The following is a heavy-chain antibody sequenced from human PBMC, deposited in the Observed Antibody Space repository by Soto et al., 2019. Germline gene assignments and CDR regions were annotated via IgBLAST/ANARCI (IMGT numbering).Heavy chain of an antibody. CDR3: ARDAISMVRGTKNWLDP. D-gene: IGHD3-10*01. CDR1: GFIFSDHA. V-gene: IGHV3-23*01. Sequence: GGSVRVSCEASGFIFSDHAMSWVRQAPGKGLEWVSAISGNGIATYYADSVKGRFTISRDNSKNTLYLQMNRLRADDTAVYYCARDAISMVRGTKNWLDPWGQGNRVNVSS. CDR2: ISGNGIAT. J-gene: IGHJ5*02.